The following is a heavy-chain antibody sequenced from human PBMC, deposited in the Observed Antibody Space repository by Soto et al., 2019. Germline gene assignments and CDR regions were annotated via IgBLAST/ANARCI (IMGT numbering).Heavy chain of an antibody. CDR2: ISGGGGST. CDR1: GFSFAGYA. CDR3: AKTQTFNGYYVGFDA. D-gene: IGHD3-3*01. Sequence: EVQLWESGGGFVQPGGSLRLSCAATGFSFAGYALTWVRQAPGKGLEWLSAISGGGGSTYYSDSVRGRFYISRDVSGNMIYLQLNRLTAGDTATYYCAKTQTFNGYYVGFDAWGQGTRVTVSS. V-gene: IGHV3-23*01. J-gene: IGHJ5*02.